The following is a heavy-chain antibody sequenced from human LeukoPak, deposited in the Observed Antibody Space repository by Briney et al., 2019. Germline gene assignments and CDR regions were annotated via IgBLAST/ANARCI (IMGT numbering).Heavy chain of an antibody. CDR2: ISYDGSNK. D-gene: IGHD3-22*01. CDR3: ARDGDYYDSSGYFDY. CDR1: GFTFSSYA. Sequence: SCKASGFTFSSYAMHWVRQAPGKGLEWVAVISYDGSNKYYADSVKGRFTISRDNSKNTLYLQMNSLRAEDTAVYYCARDGDYYDSSGYFDYWGQGTLVTVSS. V-gene: IGHV3-30-3*01. J-gene: IGHJ4*02.